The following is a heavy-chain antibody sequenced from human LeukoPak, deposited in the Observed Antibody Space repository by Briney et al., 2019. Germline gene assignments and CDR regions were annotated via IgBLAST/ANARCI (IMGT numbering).Heavy chain of an antibody. V-gene: IGHV3-23*01. CDR2: ISSGGHST. CDR1: GFSVSNYA. CDR3: AKGAGYSFGYDFGY. J-gene: IGHJ4*02. D-gene: IGHD5-18*01. Sequence: PGGSLRLSCAASGFSVSNYAMTWVRQAPGKGLEWVSGISSGGHSTYYADSVKGRFTISRDNSKNTLYLQMNSLRPEDTAVFYCAKGAGYSFGYDFGYWGQGTLVTVSS.